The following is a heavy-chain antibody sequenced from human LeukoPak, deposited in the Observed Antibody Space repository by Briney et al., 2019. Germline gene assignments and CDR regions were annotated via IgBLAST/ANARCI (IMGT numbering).Heavy chain of an antibody. Sequence: PGGSLRLSCAGSGFNFSSYSMSWVRQAPWKGLEFVSSISSSSSFIYYADSVKGRFTISRDNAKKSLYLQMNSLRAEDTAVYYCARDGPRGYSYGRSDYWGQGTLVTVSS. J-gene: IGHJ4*02. CDR3: ARDGPRGYSYGRSDY. CDR2: ISSSSSFI. V-gene: IGHV3-21*01. CDR1: GFNFSSYS. D-gene: IGHD5-18*01.